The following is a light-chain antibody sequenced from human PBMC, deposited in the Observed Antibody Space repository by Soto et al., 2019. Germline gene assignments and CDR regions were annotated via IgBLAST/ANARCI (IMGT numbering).Light chain of an antibody. CDR2: KAS. J-gene: IGKJ1*01. CDR3: QQYNSYSWT. V-gene: IGKV1-5*03. Sequence: DIQMCQSLSTLSAYVGERVTITCRASQSISSWLAWYQQKPGKAPKLLIYKASSLESGVPSRFSGSGSGTEFTLTISCLQPDDFATYYCQQYNSYSWTFGQGAKVDIK. CDR1: QSISSW.